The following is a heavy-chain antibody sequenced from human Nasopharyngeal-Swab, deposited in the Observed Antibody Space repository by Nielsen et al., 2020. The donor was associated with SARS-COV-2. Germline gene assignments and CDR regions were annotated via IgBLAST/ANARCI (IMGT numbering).Heavy chain of an antibody. J-gene: IGHJ6*02. V-gene: IGHV1-69*01. D-gene: IGHD5-24*01. Sequence: VRQAPGQGLEWMGGVLPMFGMANYAPNFQGRVTITADESTNTAYMELRSLRSEDTAVYYCAKEMFTTMTKYYYYYAMDVWGQGTTVTVSS. CDR3: AKEMFTTMTKYYYYYAMDV. CDR2: VLPMFGMA.